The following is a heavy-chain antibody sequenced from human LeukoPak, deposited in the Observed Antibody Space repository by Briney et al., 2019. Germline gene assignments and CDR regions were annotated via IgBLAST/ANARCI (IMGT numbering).Heavy chain of an antibody. Sequence: PGGSLRLSCAASGFTFNNYAMSWVRQVPGKGLEWVSGVSGSGGRTNYVDSVKGRFTISRDNSKNTVHLQLESLRVEDTAVYYCAKGSRYNSGLLHYMDVWGKGTTVTVSS. CDR3: AKGSRYNSGLLHYMDV. D-gene: IGHD5-12*01. J-gene: IGHJ6*03. V-gene: IGHV3-23*01. CDR2: VSGSGGRT. CDR1: GFTFNNYA.